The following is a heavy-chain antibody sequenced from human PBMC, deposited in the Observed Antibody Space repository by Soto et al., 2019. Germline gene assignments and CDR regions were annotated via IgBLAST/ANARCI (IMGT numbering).Heavy chain of an antibody. CDR3: ARGVPGWFDP. Sequence: EVQLLESGGGLVQPGGSLRLSCAASGFTFNIYAMTWVHRAPGKGLEWVSGINSNGDNTYYAGSVKGRFTVSRDNSKSTLYLQMNGLRAEDTAVYYCARGVPGWFDPWGQGALVTVSS. CDR2: INSNGDNT. J-gene: IGHJ5*02. CDR1: GFTFNIYA. V-gene: IGHV3-23*01. D-gene: IGHD7-27*01.